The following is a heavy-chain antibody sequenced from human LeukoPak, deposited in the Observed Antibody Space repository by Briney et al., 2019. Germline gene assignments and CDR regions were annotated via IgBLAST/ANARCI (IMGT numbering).Heavy chain of an antibody. CDR3: ARGTRYYYGSGRSNRFDP. V-gene: IGHV4-34*01. J-gene: IGHJ5*02. Sequence: SETLSLTCAVYGGSLSVYYWSWGRHPPGEGREWIGEINHRGGTNYNPSLTRRVTISVDTAKTPFSLKLSSVTAADTAVYYCARGTRYYYGSGRSNRFDPWGQGTLVTVSS. D-gene: IGHD3-10*01. CDR1: GGSLSVYY. CDR2: INHRGGT.